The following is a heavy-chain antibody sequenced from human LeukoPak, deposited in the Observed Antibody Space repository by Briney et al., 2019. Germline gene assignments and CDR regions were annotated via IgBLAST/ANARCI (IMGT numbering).Heavy chain of an antibody. Sequence: PSETLSLTCGVYGGSFSGYYWSWIRQPPGKGLEWIGEINHSGSTNYNPSLKSRVTKSVDTSKNQFSLKLSSVTAADTAVYYCASYRYGRYYFDYWGQGTLVTVSS. V-gene: IGHV4-34*01. J-gene: IGHJ4*02. CDR2: INHSGST. CDR1: GGSFSGYY. D-gene: IGHD5-18*01. CDR3: ASYRYGRYYFDY.